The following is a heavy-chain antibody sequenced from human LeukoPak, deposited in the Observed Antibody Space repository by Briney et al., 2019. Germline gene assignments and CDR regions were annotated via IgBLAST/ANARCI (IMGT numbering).Heavy chain of an antibody. CDR3: AGIFGTAFDP. V-gene: IGHV3-74*01. CDR1: GFTFSSYW. CDR2: INSDGSST. D-gene: IGHD3-3*01. Sequence: PGGSLRLSCAASGFTFSSYWMHWVRHAPGKGLVWVSRINSDGSSTSYADSMKGRFTISRDNAKNTLYLQMNSLRAEDTAVYYCAGIFGTAFDPWRQGTLVTVSS. J-gene: IGHJ5*02.